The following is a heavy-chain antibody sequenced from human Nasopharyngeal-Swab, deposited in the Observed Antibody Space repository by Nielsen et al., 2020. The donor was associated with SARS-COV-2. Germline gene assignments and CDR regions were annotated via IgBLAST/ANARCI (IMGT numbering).Heavy chain of an antibody. CDR2: IYHNSGT. Sequence: SETLSLTCTVSGVSITSQYWSWIRQPPGKGLEWIGYIYHNSGTSYNPSLKSRVTMFMDTSRNQFSLRLRSVTAADTAVYYCAKEGATGWFGPWGQGTLVTVSS. CDR3: AKEGATGWFGP. CDR1: GVSITSQY. J-gene: IGHJ5*02. V-gene: IGHV4-59*11.